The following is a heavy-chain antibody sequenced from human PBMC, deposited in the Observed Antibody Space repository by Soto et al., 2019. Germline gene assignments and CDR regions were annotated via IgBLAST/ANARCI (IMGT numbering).Heavy chain of an antibody. CDR2: IKQDGREK. V-gene: IGHV3-7*03. CDR1: GFTFISYW. J-gene: IGHJ4*02. CDR3: ARDRKAPDY. Sequence: GGSLRLSCAASGFTFISYWMSWVRQAPGKGLEWVANIKQDGREKYYVDSVKGRFTISRDNAKNSLYLQMNSLRAEDTAVYYCARDRKAPDYWGQGTLVTVSS.